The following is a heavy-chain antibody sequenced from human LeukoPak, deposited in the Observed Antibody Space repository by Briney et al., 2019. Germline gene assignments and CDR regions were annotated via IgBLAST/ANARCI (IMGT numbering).Heavy chain of an antibody. CDR2: ISSIGSTI. Sequence: PGGSLSLSCAASGFTFSDYYMSWISQVPGKGMGWVSYISSIGSTIYYADSVKGRFTISRDNAKNSLYLQMNSLRAEDTAVYYCARDHTYYYDSSGYLGYWGQGTLVTVSS. J-gene: IGHJ4*02. CDR1: GFTFSDYY. V-gene: IGHV3-11*01. CDR3: ARDHTYYYDSSGYLGY. D-gene: IGHD3-22*01.